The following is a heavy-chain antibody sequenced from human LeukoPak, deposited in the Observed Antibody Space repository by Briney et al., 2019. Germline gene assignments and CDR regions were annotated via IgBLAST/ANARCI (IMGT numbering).Heavy chain of an antibody. V-gene: IGHV3-23*01. J-gene: IGHJ3*02. D-gene: IGHD7-27*01. CDR1: GFTFSSYA. CDR2: ISGSGGST. CDR3: AKPTTPHWAGDAYDAFDI. Sequence: PGGSLRLSCAASGFTFSSYAMSWVRQAPGKGLEWVSAISGSGGSTYYADSVKGRFTISRDNSKNTLYLQMNSLRAEDTAVYYCAKPTTPHWAGDAYDAFDIWGQGTMVTVSS.